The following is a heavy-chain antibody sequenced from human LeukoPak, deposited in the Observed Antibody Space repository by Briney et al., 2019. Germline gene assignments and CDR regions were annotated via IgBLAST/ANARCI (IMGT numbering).Heavy chain of an antibody. J-gene: IGHJ4*02. V-gene: IGHV3-23*01. CDR3: AKNVGYSSGWYYGN. CDR1: GFTVSSYA. CDR2: ISGSGGST. Sequence: PGRSLRLSCAASGFTVSSYAMSWVRQAPGKGLEWVSAISGSGGSTYYADSVRGRFTISRDNSKNTLYLQMNSLRAEDTAVYYCAKNVGYSSGWYYGNWGQGTLVTVSS. D-gene: IGHD6-19*01.